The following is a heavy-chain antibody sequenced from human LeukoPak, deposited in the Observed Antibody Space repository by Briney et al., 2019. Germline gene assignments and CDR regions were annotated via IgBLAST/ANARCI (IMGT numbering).Heavy chain of an antibody. CDR1: GGSISSYY. J-gene: IGHJ4*02. Sequence: PSETRSLTCTVSGGSISSYYWRWIRQPAGKGLEWIGRIYTSGSTNYNPSLKSRVTISVDTSKNQFSLKLSSVTAADTAVYYCARDSPRYSNFDYWGQGTLVTVSS. CDR2: IYTSGST. V-gene: IGHV4-4*07. CDR3: ARDSPRYSNFDY. D-gene: IGHD4-11*01.